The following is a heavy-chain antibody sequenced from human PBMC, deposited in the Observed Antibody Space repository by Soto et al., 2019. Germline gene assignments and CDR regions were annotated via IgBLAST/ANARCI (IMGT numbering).Heavy chain of an antibody. V-gene: IGHV3-74*01. CDR1: GFTIDDYA. J-gene: IGHJ4*02. D-gene: IGHD3-10*01. CDR2: ISPDGRTT. CDR3: ADSWLPTSY. Sequence: GGSLRLSCAASGFTIDDYAMHWVRQAPGKGLVWVSRISPDGRTTTYADSVKGRFTISRDNAKSTLYLQMNSLTVEDGAVYYCADSWLPTSYWGPGTLVTVSS.